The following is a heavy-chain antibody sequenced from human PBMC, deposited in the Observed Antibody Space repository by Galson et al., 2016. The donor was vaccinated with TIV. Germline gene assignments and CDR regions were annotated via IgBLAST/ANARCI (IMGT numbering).Heavy chain of an antibody. V-gene: IGHV3-30*03. Sequence: SLRLSCAASGFIFSDYDMHWVRQAPGKGLEWVALISSDGSNKYAADSVKGRFTISRDNSKNMLYLQMNSLRAEDTAVYYCERVITIFGLVRGGSMDVWGQGTTVTVSS. CDR3: ERVITIFGLVRGGSMDV. D-gene: IGHD3-3*01. CDR2: ISSDGSNK. CDR1: GFIFSDYD. J-gene: IGHJ6*02.